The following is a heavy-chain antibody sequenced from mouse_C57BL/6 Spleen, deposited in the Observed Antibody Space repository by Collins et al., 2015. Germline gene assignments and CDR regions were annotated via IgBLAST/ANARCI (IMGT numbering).Heavy chain of an antibody. J-gene: IGHJ4*01. V-gene: IGHV5-15*02. CDR2: ISNLAYSI. D-gene: IGHD1-1*01. Sequence: EVKLVESGGGLVQPGGSRKLSCAASGFTFSDYGMAWVRQAPGKGPEWVAFISNLAYSIYYADTVTGRFTISRENAKNTLYLEMSSLRSEDTAMYYCARAYYGYAMDYWGQGTSVTVSS. CDR1: GFTFSDYG. CDR3: ARAYYGYAMDY.